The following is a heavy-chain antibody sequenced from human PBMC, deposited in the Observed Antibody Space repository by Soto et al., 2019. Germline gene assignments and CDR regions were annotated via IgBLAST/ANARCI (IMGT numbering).Heavy chain of an antibody. CDR3: AKDFEYYYDSSGYPDY. J-gene: IGHJ4*02. V-gene: IGHV3-23*01. Sequence: HPGGSLRLSCAASGFTFSSYAMSWVRQAPGKGLEWVSAISGSGGSTYYADSVKGRFTISRDNSKNTLYLQMNSLRAEDTAVYYCAKDFEYYYDSSGYPDYWGQGTLVTVSS. CDR1: GFTFSSYA. CDR2: ISGSGGST. D-gene: IGHD3-22*01.